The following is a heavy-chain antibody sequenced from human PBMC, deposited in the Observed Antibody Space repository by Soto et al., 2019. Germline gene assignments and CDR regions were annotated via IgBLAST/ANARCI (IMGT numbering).Heavy chain of an antibody. V-gene: IGHV1-3*01. CDR2: INAGNGNT. Sequence: GASVKVSCKASGYTFTSHYIPWVRQAPGQRLEWMGWINAGNGNTKYSQKFQGRVTITRDTSASTAYMELSSLRSEDTAVYYCAREREDILTGYYRAGPNWFDPWGQGTLVTVSS. CDR3: AREREDILTGYYRAGPNWFDP. CDR1: GYTFTSHY. D-gene: IGHD3-9*01. J-gene: IGHJ5*02.